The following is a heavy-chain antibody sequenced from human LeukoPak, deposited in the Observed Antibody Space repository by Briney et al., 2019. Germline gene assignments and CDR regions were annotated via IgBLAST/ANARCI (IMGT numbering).Heavy chain of an antibody. D-gene: IGHD6-19*01. J-gene: IGHJ4*02. Sequence: GGSLRLSCAASGFTFSSYWMSWVRQAPRKGLEWVANIKQDGSEKYYVDSVKGRFTISRDNAKNSLYLQMNSLRAEDTAVYYCARVEGGWYGYSLVDYWGQGTLVTVSS. CDR2: IKQDGSEK. CDR1: GFTFSSYW. V-gene: IGHV3-7*01. CDR3: ARVEGGWYGYSLVDY.